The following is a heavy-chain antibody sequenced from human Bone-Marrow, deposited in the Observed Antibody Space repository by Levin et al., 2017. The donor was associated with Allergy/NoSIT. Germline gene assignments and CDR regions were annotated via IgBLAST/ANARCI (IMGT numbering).Heavy chain of an antibody. V-gene: IGHV1-2*06. Sequence: ASVKVSCKASGFTFSIYDIHWVRQAPGQGLEWVGRLNPNSGDTESAQKFLGRVTLTRDTSTSTAFMELTRLRPDDTAIYFCARETIAAPPYNWFDTWGQGALVTVSS. CDR1: GFTFSIYD. CDR3: ARETIAAPPYNWFDT. CDR2: LNPNSGDT. J-gene: IGHJ5*02. D-gene: IGHD6-25*01.